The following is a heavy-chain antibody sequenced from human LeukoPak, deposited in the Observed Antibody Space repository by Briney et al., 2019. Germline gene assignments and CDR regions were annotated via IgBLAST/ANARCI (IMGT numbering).Heavy chain of an antibody. Sequence: GGSLRLSCAASGFTFSSYAMSWVRQAPGKGLEWVSDISGNGGSTFYTDAVKGRFTISRDNSKNTLYLQMKSLRDEDRAVYYCAKHKVYYGVSCLADSWGQGTLVTVSS. V-gene: IGHV3-23*01. CDR3: AKHKVYYGVSCLADS. D-gene: IGHD3-10*01. CDR1: GFTFSSYA. J-gene: IGHJ5*01. CDR2: ISGNGGST.